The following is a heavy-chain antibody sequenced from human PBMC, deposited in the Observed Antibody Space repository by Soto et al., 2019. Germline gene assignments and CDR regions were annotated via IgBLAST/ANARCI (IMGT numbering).Heavy chain of an antibody. CDR3: ARVYSSGWSFYYGTDI. V-gene: IGHV6-1*01. CDR2: TYYTSKWYN. D-gene: IGHD6-19*01. Sequence: SQTLSLTCAIFGDSLSSNSAIWNWFRQSPSRGLEWLGRTYYTSKWYNDYAVSVKSRISINPDTSKNQVSLQLNSVTPEDTAVYYCARVYSSGWSFYYGTDIWGQGTTVTVSS. CDR1: GDSLSSNSAI. J-gene: IGHJ6*02.